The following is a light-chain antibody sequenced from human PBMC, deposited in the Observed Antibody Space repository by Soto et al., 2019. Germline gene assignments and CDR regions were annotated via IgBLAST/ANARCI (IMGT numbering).Light chain of an antibody. Sequence: EILFTQSPGTLSLSPGERATLSCRASQSVSSTYLAWYQQRPGKAPRLLIYGASSRAAGIPDRLSGSGSGTDFTLPIRRLEPEDFAVYYCQQYGSSRTLGQGTKVDIK. V-gene: IGKV3-20*01. CDR3: QQYGSSRT. CDR1: QSVSSTY. CDR2: GAS. J-gene: IGKJ1*01.